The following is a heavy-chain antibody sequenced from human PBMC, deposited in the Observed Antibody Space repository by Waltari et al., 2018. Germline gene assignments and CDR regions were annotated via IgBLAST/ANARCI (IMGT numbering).Heavy chain of an antibody. V-gene: IGHV6-1*01. CDR3: ARGKFTAFDI. CDR2: TYYRSQWGN. J-gene: IGHJ3*02. CDR1: GDSLFTTSVA. Sequence: QVQLQQSGPGLVKPSQTLSLTCAVSGDSLFTTSVAWNWIRQSPSRGLEWLGRTYYRSQWGNYYALAVKGRITVNPDTSKNHFSLQLDSVTPDDTAVYYCARGKFTAFDIWGQGTMVTVSS.